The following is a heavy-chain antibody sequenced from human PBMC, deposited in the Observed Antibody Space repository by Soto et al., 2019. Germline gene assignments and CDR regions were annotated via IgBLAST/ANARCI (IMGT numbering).Heavy chain of an antibody. Sequence: SETLSLTCTVSGGSIRDYRWSWIRQSPGRGLEWIGHIHHDLGTDYKPSLDSRVTITLDTSKNQFSLRLTSLTAADSATYYCARWAYSGSIGFFDYWGRGALVTVSS. J-gene: IGHJ4*02. CDR1: GGSIRDYR. CDR2: IHHDLGT. V-gene: IGHV4-59*03. D-gene: IGHD2-2*01. CDR3: ARWAYSGSIGFFDY.